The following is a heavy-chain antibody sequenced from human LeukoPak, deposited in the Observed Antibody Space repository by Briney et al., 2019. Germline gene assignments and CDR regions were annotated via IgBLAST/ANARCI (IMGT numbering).Heavy chain of an antibody. CDR2: ISYDGSNK. CDR1: GFTFSSYG. CDR3: AKDRCSNGVGCYYYYMDV. Sequence: PGRSLRLSCAASGFTFSSYGMHWVRQAPRRGLERVAVISYDGSNKYHADSVKGRFTISRDNFKNTLYLQMNSLRAEDTAVYYCAKDRCSNGVGCYYYYMDVWGKGTTVTISS. V-gene: IGHV3-30*18. D-gene: IGHD2-8*01. J-gene: IGHJ6*03.